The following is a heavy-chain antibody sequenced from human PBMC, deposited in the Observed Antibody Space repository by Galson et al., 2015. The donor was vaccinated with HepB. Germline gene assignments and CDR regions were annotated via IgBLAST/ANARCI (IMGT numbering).Heavy chain of an antibody. Sequence: SLRLSCAASRFTFSNYVTNWVRQAPGKGLEWVSSISGSGGSTYYAGSVKGRFTISRDNSKNTLYLQMNSLRAEDTAVYYCAKNSGSSWFVPYHFDSWGQGTLVTVSS. J-gene: IGHJ4*02. CDR3: AKNSGSSWFVPYHFDS. CDR2: ISGSGGST. CDR1: RFTFSNYV. D-gene: IGHD6-13*01. V-gene: IGHV3-23*01.